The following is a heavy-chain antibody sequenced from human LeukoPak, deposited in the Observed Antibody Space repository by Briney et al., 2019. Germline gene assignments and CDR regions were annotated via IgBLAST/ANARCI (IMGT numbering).Heavy chain of an antibody. V-gene: IGHV3-23*01. D-gene: IGHD4-11*01. CDR2: ISGSGDST. CDR1: GSTFGNYA. J-gene: IGHJ4*02. Sequence: GGSWRLSWPALGSTFGNYALSGFGQPPGKGLEWVSGISGSGDSTYYADSVKGRFTISRDNSKNTLYVQMNSLRAEDTAVYYCAKFHTVTSTYWGQGTLVTVSS. CDR3: AKFHTVTSTY.